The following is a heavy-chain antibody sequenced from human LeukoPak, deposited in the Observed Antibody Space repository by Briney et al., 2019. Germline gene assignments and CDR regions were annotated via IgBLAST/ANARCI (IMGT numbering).Heavy chain of an antibody. CDR2: RNEEGSQK. J-gene: IGHJ6*02. Sequence: PGGALRLSCAASGLSLRKQWMSGVRQAAGKGLEGVANRNEEGSQKHHVDPVKGGLSISRDNAKKSLNLQMTSLRADDTAVYYCARGHYDIDVWGQGTPVTVSS. V-gene: IGHV3-7*05. CDR3: ARGHYDIDV. CDR1: GLSLRKQW.